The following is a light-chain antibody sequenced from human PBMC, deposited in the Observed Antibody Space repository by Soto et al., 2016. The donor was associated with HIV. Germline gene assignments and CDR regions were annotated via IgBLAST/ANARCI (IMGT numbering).Light chain of an antibody. CDR1: QSISSW. CDR3: QQSYITPRT. J-gene: IGKJ1*01. CDR2: KAS. Sequence: DIQMTQSPSTLPASVGDRVTITCRASQSISSWLAWYQQKPGKAPNLLIYKASSLETGVPSRFSGSESGTDFTLIISSLQPEDFATYYCQQSYITPRTFGQGTKVEIK. V-gene: IGKV1-5*03.